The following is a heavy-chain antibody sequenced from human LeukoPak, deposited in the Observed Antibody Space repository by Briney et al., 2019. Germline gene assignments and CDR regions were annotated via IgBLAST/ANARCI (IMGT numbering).Heavy chain of an antibody. CDR3: AGQMATIDYYYYYMDV. D-gene: IGHD5-24*01. CDR1: GFTVSSNY. Sequence: PGGSLRLSCAASGFTVSSNYMSWVRQAPGKGLEWVSVIYSGGSTYYADSVKGRFTISRDNSKNTLYLQMNSLRAEDTAVYYCAGQMATIDYYYYYMDVWGKGATVTVSS. J-gene: IGHJ6*03. V-gene: IGHV3-66*02. CDR2: IYSGGST.